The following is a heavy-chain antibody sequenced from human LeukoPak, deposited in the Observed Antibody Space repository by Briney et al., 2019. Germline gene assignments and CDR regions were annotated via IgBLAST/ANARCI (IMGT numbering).Heavy chain of an antibody. Sequence: PSETLSLTCTVSGGSISSYYWSWIRQPPGKGLEWIGHIYYSGSTNYNPSLKSRVTISVDTSKNQFSLKLSSVTAADTAVYYCARHDALRQWLVGNWFDPWGQGTLVTVSS. V-gene: IGHV4-59*08. CDR1: GGSISSYY. J-gene: IGHJ5*02. CDR2: IYYSGST. D-gene: IGHD6-19*01. CDR3: ARHDALRQWLVGNWFDP.